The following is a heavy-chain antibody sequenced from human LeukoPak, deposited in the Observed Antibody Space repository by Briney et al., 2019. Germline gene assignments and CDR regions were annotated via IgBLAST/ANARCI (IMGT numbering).Heavy chain of an antibody. CDR3: AKQWVVEHDFWNGYLSGGYFDY. CDR1: GFTFSSYG. J-gene: IGHJ4*02. V-gene: IGHV3-30*18. CDR2: ISYDGNNK. D-gene: IGHD3-3*01. Sequence: RTGGSLRLSCAASGFTFSSYGMHWVRQAPGKGLEWVAAISYDGNNKYYAESVKGRFTISRDNSKNTLYLQMNSLRAEDTAVFYCAKQWVVEHDFWNGYLSGGYFDYWGQGTLVTVSS.